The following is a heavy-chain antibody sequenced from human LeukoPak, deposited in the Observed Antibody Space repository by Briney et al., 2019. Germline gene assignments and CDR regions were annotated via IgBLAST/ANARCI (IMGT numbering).Heavy chain of an antibody. D-gene: IGHD3-16*02. V-gene: IGHV1-18*01. CDR2: ISAYNGNT. J-gene: IGHJ3*02. CDR3: ARATDPFGGVIRGNAFDI. Sequence: ASVKVSCKASGYTFTSYGISWVRQAPGQGLEWMGLISAYNGNTNYAQKLQGRVTMTTDTSTRTAYMELRSLRSDDTAVYYCARATDPFGGVIRGNAFDIWGQGTMVTVSS. CDR1: GYTFTSYG.